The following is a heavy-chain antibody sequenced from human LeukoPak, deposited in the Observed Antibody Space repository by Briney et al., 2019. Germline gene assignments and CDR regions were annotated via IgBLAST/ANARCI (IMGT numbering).Heavy chain of an antibody. V-gene: IGHV3-21*01. D-gene: IGHD1-1*01. CDR3: ARDREAGSTGFDP. J-gene: IGHJ5*02. Sequence: GGSLRPSCAASGFTFSSYSMNWVRQAPGKGLEWVSSISSSSSYIYYADSVKGRFTISRDNAKNSLYLQMNSLRAEDTAVYYCARDREAGSTGFDPWGQGTLVTVSS. CDR1: GFTFSSYS. CDR2: ISSSSSYI.